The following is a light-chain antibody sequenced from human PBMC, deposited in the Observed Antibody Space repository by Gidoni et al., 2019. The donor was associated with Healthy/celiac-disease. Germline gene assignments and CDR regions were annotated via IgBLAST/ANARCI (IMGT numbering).Light chain of an antibody. V-gene: IGKV3-20*01. Sequence: EIELTQSPGTLSLSPGERATLSCRASQSVSSSYLAWYQQKPGQAPRLLIYDASSRATGIPDRFRGSGSGTDFTLTISRLEPEDFAVYYCQQYGSSPYTFGQXTKLEIK. CDR2: DAS. CDR3: QQYGSSPYT. CDR1: QSVSSSY. J-gene: IGKJ2*01.